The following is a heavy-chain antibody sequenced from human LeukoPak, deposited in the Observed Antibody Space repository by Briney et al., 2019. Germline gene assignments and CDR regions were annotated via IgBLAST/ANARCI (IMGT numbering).Heavy chain of an antibody. CDR2: IRFDGGDT. J-gene: IGHJ3*01. CDR1: GFTFNNYW. V-gene: IGHV3-74*01. Sequence: GGSLRLSCAASGFTFNNYWMHWAPQAPGLGLVWVSSIRFDGGDTAYADSAKGRFTISRDNAKNTMFLQMNNLRAEDTAVYYCAKEIDGFDVWGQGTLVTVSS. CDR3: AKEIDGFDV.